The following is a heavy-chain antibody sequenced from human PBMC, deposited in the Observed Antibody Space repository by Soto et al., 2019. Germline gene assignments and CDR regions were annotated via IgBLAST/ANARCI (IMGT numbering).Heavy chain of an antibody. CDR3: AKDNGLVGGKDY. J-gene: IGHJ4*02. D-gene: IGHD1-26*01. V-gene: IGHV3-43*01. Sequence: ESGGGVVQPGRSLRLSCAASGFTFSSYGMHWVRQAPGKGLEWVSLISWDGYNTYYADSVKGRFTISRDKSTNSLYLQMNSLRTVDTAVYYCAKDNGLVGGKDYWGQGTLVTVSS. CDR2: ISWDGYNT. CDR1: GFTFSSYG.